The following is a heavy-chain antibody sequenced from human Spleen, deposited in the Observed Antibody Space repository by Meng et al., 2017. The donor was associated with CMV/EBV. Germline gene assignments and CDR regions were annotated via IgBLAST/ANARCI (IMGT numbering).Heavy chain of an antibody. CDR3: ARMISGSGGALDI. V-gene: IGHV3-23*01. CDR1: GYTFSNTA. Sequence: ESLKISCAASGYTFSNTAMIWVRQLPGQGLEWVTAISGTGGSTLYAESVRGRFNITRDNAKNSLYLQMNSLRAEDTAVYYCARMISGSGGALDIWGQGTMVTVSS. CDR2: ISGTGGST. J-gene: IGHJ3*02. D-gene: IGHD3-10*01.